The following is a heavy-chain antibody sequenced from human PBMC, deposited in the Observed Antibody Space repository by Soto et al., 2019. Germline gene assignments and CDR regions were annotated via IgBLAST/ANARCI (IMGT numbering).Heavy chain of an antibody. J-gene: IGHJ3*02. CDR2: IRNKANSYST. CDR1: GFTFSDHY. D-gene: IGHD2-8*01. CDR3: TRVRIYADESGRHFDI. V-gene: IGHV3-72*01. Sequence: EVQLVESGGGLVQPGGSLRLSCAASGFTFSDHYMDWVRQAPGKGLEWVGRIRNKANSYSTQYAASVKGRFTISRDDSKTSLSLQMNSLKTEDTAVDYCTRVRIYADESGRHFDIWGQGTVVTVSS.